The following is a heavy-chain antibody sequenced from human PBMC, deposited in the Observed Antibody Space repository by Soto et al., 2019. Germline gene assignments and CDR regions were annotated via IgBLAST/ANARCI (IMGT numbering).Heavy chain of an antibody. Sequence: SETLSLTCTVSGGSISSGGYYWSWIRQHPGKGLEWIGHVFYSGRTYSNPSLKSRLTMSVDTSENQFSLQLSSVTAADTAVYYCARDVTGNGYQGWFDPWGQGTLVTVSS. J-gene: IGHJ5*02. D-gene: IGHD3-3*01. CDR3: ARDVTGNGYQGWFDP. V-gene: IGHV4-31*03. CDR1: GGSISSGGYY. CDR2: VFYSGRT.